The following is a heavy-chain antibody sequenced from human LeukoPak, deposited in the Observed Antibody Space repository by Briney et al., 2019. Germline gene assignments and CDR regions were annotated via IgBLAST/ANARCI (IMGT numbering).Heavy chain of an antibody. D-gene: IGHD2-15*01. CDR1: GYTFSSYA. Sequence: SVKVSCKASGYTFSSYAISWVRQAPGQGLEWMGGIIPIFGTANYAQKFQGRVTITADESTSTAYMELSSLRSEDTAVYYCARYCSGGSCSDWGQGTLVTVSS. CDR3: ARYCSGGSCSD. V-gene: IGHV1-69*13. J-gene: IGHJ4*02. CDR2: IIPIFGTA.